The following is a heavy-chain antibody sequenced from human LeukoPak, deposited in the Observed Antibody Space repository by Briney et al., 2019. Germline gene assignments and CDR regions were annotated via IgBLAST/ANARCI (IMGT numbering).Heavy chain of an antibody. V-gene: IGHV3-66*01. D-gene: IGHD4-17*01. Sequence: GGSLRLSCAASGFTVSSNYMSWVRQAPGKGLEWVSVIYSGGSTYYADSVKGRFTISRDNSKNTLYLQMNSLRAEDTAVYYCARPLRDYGDYFPFDYWGQGTLVTVSS. J-gene: IGHJ4*02. CDR3: ARPLRDYGDYFPFDY. CDR1: GFTVSSNY. CDR2: IYSGGST.